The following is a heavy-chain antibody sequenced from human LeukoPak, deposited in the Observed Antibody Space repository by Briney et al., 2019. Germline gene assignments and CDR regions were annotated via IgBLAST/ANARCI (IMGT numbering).Heavy chain of an antibody. CDR2: IYSSGST. CDR3: ATSGWNRRFDP. V-gene: IGHV4-4*07. Sequence: PSETLSLTCIVSGSSISNYYWSWIRQPAGKGLEWIGRIYSSGSTNYNPSLKSRVTMSLDTSKNQFSLKLSSVTAADTAVYYCATSGWNRRFDPWGQGTLVTVSS. J-gene: IGHJ5*02. D-gene: IGHD6-19*01. CDR1: GSSISNYY.